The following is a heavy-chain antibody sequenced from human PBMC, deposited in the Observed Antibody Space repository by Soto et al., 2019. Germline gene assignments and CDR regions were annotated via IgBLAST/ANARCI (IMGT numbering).Heavy chain of an antibody. J-gene: IGHJ4*02. Sequence: QVQLEESGGAVVQPGRSLRLSCAASGFAFSSYAMQWVRQAPGKGLEWVAGISYDGSNKHYADSVKGRYTISRDNSKTTLFLQMNSLSTEDTAVYYWVRDYNDGIGRYDYWGQGTPVTVSS. CDR3: VRDYNDGIGRYDY. D-gene: IGHD1-1*01. CDR2: ISYDGSNK. CDR1: GFAFSSYA. V-gene: IGHV3-30-3*01.